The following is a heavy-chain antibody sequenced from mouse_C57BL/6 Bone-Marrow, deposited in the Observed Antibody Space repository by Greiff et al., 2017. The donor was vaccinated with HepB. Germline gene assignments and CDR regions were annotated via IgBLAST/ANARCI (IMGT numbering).Heavy chain of an antibody. CDR1: GYTFTDYY. Sequence: VQLQQSGPVLVKPGASVKMSCKASGYTFTDYYMNWVKQSHGKSLEWIGVINPYNGGTSYNQKFKGKATLTVDKSSSTAYMELNSLTSEDSAVYYCARSALITTVVATDYWGQGTTLTVSS. V-gene: IGHV1-19*01. CDR2: INPYNGGT. D-gene: IGHD1-1*01. CDR3: ARSALITTVVATDY. J-gene: IGHJ2*01.